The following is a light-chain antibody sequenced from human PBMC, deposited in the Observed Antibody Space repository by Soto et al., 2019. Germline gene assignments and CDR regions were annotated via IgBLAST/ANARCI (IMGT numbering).Light chain of an antibody. CDR3: QQYNDWYT. CDR2: GAS. V-gene: IGKV3-15*01. Sequence: IVMTQSPATLSVSPGQRATLSCRASLSVSSNLAWYQHKPGQAPRLLIYGASTRATGIPARFSGSGSGTEFTLTINSLQSEDFAVYDCQQYNDWYTFGQGTKLEIK. CDR1: LSVSSN. J-gene: IGKJ2*01.